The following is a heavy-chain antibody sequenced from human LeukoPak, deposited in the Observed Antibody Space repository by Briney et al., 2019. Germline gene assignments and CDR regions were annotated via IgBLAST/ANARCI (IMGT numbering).Heavy chain of an antibody. D-gene: IGHD6-19*01. Sequence: GGSLRLSCAASGFAFSTYYIHWVRQPPGKGLEWVAVISYDGRNMYYGDSVKGRFTISRDNSKNTLYLQMNSLRPEDTAVYYCAKSLSSGWSSYYFGDWGQGTLVTVSS. V-gene: IGHV3-30*18. CDR3: AKSLSSGWSSYYFGD. CDR2: ISYDGRNM. J-gene: IGHJ4*02. CDR1: GFAFSTYY.